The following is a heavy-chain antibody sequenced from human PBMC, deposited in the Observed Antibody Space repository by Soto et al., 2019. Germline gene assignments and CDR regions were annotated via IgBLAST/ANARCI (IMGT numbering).Heavy chain of an antibody. J-gene: IGHJ4*02. D-gene: IGHD7-27*01. CDR1: GFTFNAFA. Sequence: EGQLVESGGGLIQPGGSLRLSCVASGFTFNAFAMNWVRQAPGKGPEWVSGISSTDSTHYLEYVKDRFSISRDNSKNTLYLQINSLRAEVTAKYYCAKEGIYWGSYFDSWGPGTLVTVSS. V-gene: IGHV3-23*04. CDR3: AKEGIYWGSYFDS. CDR2: ISSTDST.